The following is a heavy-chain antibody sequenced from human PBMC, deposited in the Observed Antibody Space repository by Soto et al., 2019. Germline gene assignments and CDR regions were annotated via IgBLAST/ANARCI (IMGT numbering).Heavy chain of an antibody. J-gene: IGHJ5*02. D-gene: IGHD2-15*01. Sequence: GGSLRLSCAASGFTFSSYAMSWVRQAPGKGLEWVSAISGSGGSTYYADSVKGRFTISRDNSKNTLYLQMNSLRAEDTAVYYCAKDYCSGGSCYPYNWFDPWGQGTL. CDR1: GFTFSSYA. CDR2: ISGSGGST. CDR3: AKDYCSGGSCYPYNWFDP. V-gene: IGHV3-23*01.